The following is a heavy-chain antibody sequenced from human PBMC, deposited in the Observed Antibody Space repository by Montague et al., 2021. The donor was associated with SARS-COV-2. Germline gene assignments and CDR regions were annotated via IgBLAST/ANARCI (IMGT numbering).Heavy chain of an antibody. Sequence: PALVKPTQTLTLTCTFSGLSPSTSGMGVSWIRQPPGKALEWLARIDWDDDKYCSTSLKARLTISKDTSKNQVVLTMTNMDPVDTATYYCAQAYIAAAGLGLDYWGQGTLVTVSS. CDR1: GLSPSTSGMG. CDR2: IDWDDDK. J-gene: IGHJ4*02. CDR3: AQAYIAAAGLGLDY. D-gene: IGHD6-13*01. V-gene: IGHV2-70*11.